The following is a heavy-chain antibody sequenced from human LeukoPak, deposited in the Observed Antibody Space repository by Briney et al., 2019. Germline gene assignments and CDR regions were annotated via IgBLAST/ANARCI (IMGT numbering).Heavy chain of an antibody. V-gene: IGHV1-69*05. CDR1: GGTFSSYA. Sequence: GASVKVSCKASGGTFSSYAFSWMLQAPGQGLEWMGGIIPIFGSTNYAQKFQGRVTITTYESTSTAYMELSSLRSEDTAVYYCASAGGQCRGGNCYLHYYYYMDVWGKGTTVPVSS. CDR2: IIPIFGST. J-gene: IGHJ6*03. CDR3: ASAGGQCRGGNCYLHYYYYMDV. D-gene: IGHD2-15*01.